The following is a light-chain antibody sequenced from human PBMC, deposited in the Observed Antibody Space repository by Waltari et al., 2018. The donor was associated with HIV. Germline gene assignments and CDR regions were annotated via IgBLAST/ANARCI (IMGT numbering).Light chain of an antibody. CDR2: DAS. CDR1: QGISNY. J-gene: IGKJ3*01. CDR3: QQYSSAPFT. Sequence: DIQMTQSPSSLSASVGDRVTITCRASQGISNYLVWYQQRPGKRPKLQIYDASTLQSGVPSRFRGSGSGTDFTLTISSLQPEDVASYYCQQYSSAPFTFGPGTKVDIK. V-gene: IGKV1-27*01.